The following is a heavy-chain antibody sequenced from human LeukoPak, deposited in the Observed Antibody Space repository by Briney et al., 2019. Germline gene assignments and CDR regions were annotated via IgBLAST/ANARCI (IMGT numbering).Heavy chain of an antibody. CDR1: GGSISSGYY. D-gene: IGHD4-11*01. CDR2: IYHSGST. J-gene: IGHJ4*02. V-gene: IGHV4-38-2*01. CDR3: ARTLTPLRTGFDY. Sequence: PSETLSLTCAVSGGSISSGYYWGCIRQPPGKGLEWIGSIYHSGSTYCNPSLKSRVSISVDTSKNQFSLRLSSVTAADTAVYYCARTLTPLRTGFDYWGQGTLVTVSS.